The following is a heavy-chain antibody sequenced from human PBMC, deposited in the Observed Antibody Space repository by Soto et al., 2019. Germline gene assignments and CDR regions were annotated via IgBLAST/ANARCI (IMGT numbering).Heavy chain of an antibody. D-gene: IGHD6-6*01. V-gene: IGHV4-34*01. J-gene: IGHJ5*02. CDR3: ARAPPPGRPRNWFDP. Sequence: QVQLQQWGAGLLKPSETLSLTCAVYGGSFSGYYWSWIRQPPGKGLEWIGEINPSGSTNYNPSLKSRVTISVDTSKNQFSLKLSSVTAADTAVYYCARAPPPGRPRNWFDPWGQGTLVTVSS. CDR2: INPSGST. CDR1: GGSFSGYY.